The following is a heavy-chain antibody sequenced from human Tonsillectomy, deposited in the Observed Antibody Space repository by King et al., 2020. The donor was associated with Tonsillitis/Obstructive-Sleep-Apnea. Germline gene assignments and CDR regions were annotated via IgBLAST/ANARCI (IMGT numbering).Heavy chain of an antibody. V-gene: IGHV3-15*01. CDR2: IKSKTDGGTT. CDR3: STDRLPGPQTCVH. D-gene: IGHD5/OR15-5a*01. J-gene: IGHJ4*02. Sequence: QLVQSGGGLVKPGGSLRLSCAASGFTFSNAWMSWVRQAPGKGLEWVGRIKSKTDGGTTDYAAPVKGRFTISRDDSRNTLYLQMNRLKTEDTAVYYCSTDRLPGPQTCVHGGQRPLDPVS. CDR1: GFTFSNAW.